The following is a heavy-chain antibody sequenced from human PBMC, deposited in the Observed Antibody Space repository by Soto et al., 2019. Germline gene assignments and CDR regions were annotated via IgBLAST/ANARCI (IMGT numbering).Heavy chain of an antibody. V-gene: IGHV4-59*08. CDR2: IYYSGST. CDR1: GGSISSYY. Sequence: PSETLSLTCTVSGGSISSYYWSWIRQPPGKGLEWIGYIYYSGSTNYNPSLKSRVTISVDTSKNQFSLKLSSVTAADTAVYYCARQGCSGGSCYMAWGQGTLVTVSS. D-gene: IGHD2-15*01. CDR3: ARQGCSGGSCYMA. J-gene: IGHJ1*01.